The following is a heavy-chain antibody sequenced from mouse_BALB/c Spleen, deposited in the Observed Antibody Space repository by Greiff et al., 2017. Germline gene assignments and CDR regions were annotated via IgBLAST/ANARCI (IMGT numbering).Heavy chain of an antibody. CDR1: GYTFTSYW. Sequence: QVQLQQPGAELVRPGASVKLSCKASGYTFTSYWINWVKQRPGQGLEWIGNIYPSDSYTNYNQKFKDKATLTVDKSSSTAYMQLSSPTSEDSAVYYCTRVGNFYFDYWGQGTTLTVSS. CDR3: TRVGNFYFDY. V-gene: IGHV1-69*02. CDR2: IYPSDSYT. D-gene: IGHD2-1*01. J-gene: IGHJ2*01.